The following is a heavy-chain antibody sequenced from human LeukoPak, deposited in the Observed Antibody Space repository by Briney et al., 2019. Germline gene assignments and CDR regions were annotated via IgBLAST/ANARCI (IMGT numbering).Heavy chain of an antibody. CDR2: LYSGGST. CDR1: GFIVSSNY. CDR3: ARDGSYLDY. Sequence: GGSLRLSCAASGFIVSSNYMSWVRQAPGRGLEWVSILYSGGSTYYADSVKGRFTISRDNSKNTLYLQMNSLRAEDTAVYYCARDGSYLDYWGQGTLVTVSS. J-gene: IGHJ4*02. V-gene: IGHV3-53*01.